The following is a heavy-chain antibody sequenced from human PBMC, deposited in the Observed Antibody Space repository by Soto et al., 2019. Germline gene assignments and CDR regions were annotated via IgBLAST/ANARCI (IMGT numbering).Heavy chain of an antibody. CDR1: GFHFSSYS. Sequence: TGGSLSLSCAASGFHFSSYSMSWVRQAPGKGLEWVATMSYDGSKIYYRDSVRGRFSISRDDSKRTLYLQMNSLRAEDTAVYYCAKDRDPYYYYYLMDVWGQGTTVTVSS. CDR2: MSYDGSKI. J-gene: IGHJ6*02. V-gene: IGHV3-30*18. CDR3: AKDRDPYYYYYLMDV.